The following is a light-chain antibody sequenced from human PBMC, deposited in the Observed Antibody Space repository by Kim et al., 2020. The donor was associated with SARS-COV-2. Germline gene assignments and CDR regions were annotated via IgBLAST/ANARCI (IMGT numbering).Light chain of an antibody. Sequence: SVSPGERANLSCRASQSVSSNLAWYQQKPGQAPRLLIYGASTRATGIPARFSGSGSGTEFTLTISSLQSEDFAVYYCQQYNNWPDTFGQGTKLEI. CDR1: QSVSSN. J-gene: IGKJ2*01. V-gene: IGKV3-15*01. CDR2: GAS. CDR3: QQYNNWPDT.